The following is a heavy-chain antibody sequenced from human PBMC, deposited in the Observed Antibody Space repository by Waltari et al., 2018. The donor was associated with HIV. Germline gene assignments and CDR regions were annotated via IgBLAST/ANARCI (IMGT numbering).Heavy chain of an antibody. D-gene: IGHD2-2*01. V-gene: IGHV4-38-2*02. CDR2: IYHTGYT. CDR3: ARVVQYQNVRSYYYYYYMDV. J-gene: IGHJ6*03. CDR1: GYSISSGYY. Sequence: QVQLQESGPGLVKPSETLSLTCTVSGYSISSGYYWGWIRQPPGTGLEWIGNIYHTGYTDYNPSLKSRVTISVDTSKNQFSLKLSSVTAADTAVYYCARVVQYQNVRSYYYYYYMDVWGTGTTVTVSS.